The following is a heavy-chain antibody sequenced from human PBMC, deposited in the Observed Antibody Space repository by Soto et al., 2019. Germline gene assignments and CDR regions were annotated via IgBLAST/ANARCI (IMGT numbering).Heavy chain of an antibody. D-gene: IGHD6-25*01. CDR1: GFSVSSSY. CDR3: VKELRSGCNEREAYC. Sequence: EVQLVESGGGLVQPGESLRLSCAASGFSVSSSYMSWVRQTPWKGLEWVSVIYSGGTTYYADSVKGRFTISRDDSRNTLFLQMNSLRVDDTAVYYCVKELRSGCNEREAYCWGQGTLVTVSS. V-gene: IGHV3-66*01. CDR2: IYSGGTT. J-gene: IGHJ4*02.